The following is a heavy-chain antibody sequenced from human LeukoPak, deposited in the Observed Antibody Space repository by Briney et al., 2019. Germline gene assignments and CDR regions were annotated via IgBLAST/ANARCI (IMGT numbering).Heavy chain of an antibody. CDR2: ISGSGGST. D-gene: IGHD4-17*01. Sequence: GGSLILSCAASGFTFSSYAMSWVRQAPGKGLEWVSAISGSGGSTYYADSVKGRFTISRDNSKNTLYLQMNSLRAEDTAVYYCAKCGDGDYVFSWYFDLWGRGTLVTVSS. CDR3: AKCGDGDYVFSWYFDL. CDR1: GFTFSSYA. J-gene: IGHJ2*01. V-gene: IGHV3-23*01.